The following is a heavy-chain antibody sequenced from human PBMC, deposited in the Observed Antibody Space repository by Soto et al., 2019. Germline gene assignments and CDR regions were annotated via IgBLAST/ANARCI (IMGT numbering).Heavy chain of an antibody. V-gene: IGHV4-34*01. CDR1: GGSFSGYY. D-gene: IGHD6-13*01. J-gene: IGHJ6*02. Sequence: SETLSLTCAVYGGSFSGYYWSWIRQPPGKGLEWIGEINHSGSTNYNPSLKSRVTISVDTSKNQFSLKLSSVTAADTAVYYCARGASAAGSIYYYYGMDVWGQGTTVTVSS. CDR2: INHSGST. CDR3: ARGASAAGSIYYYYGMDV.